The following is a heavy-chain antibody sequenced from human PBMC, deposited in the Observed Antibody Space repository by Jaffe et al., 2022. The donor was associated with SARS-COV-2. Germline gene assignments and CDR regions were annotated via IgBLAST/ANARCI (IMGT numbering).Heavy chain of an antibody. CDR1: GFTVSSNY. J-gene: IGHJ6*02. Sequence: EVQLVESGGGLIQPGGSLRLSCAASGFTVSSNYMSWVRQAPGKGLEWVSVIYSGGSTYYADSVKGRFTISRDNSKNTLYLQMNSLRAEDTAVYYCARDDQVGVAAAALSGGYYGMDVWGQGTTVTVSS. V-gene: IGHV3-53*01. CDR2: IYSGGST. CDR3: ARDDQVGVAAAALSGGYYGMDV. D-gene: IGHD6-13*01.